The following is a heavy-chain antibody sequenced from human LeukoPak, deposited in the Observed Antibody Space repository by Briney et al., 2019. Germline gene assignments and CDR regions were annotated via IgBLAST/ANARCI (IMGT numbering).Heavy chain of an antibody. CDR2: ISSNGGST. V-gene: IGHV3-64*04. CDR3: ARDYYDSSGYYFGAFDI. J-gene: IGHJ3*02. Sequence: PGGSLRLSCAASGFTFSSYAMHWVRQAPGKGLEYVSAISSNGGSTYYADSVKGRFTISRDNSKNTLYLQMNSLRAEDTAVYYCARDYYDSSGYYFGAFDIWGQGTMVTVSS. CDR1: GFTFSSYA. D-gene: IGHD3-22*01.